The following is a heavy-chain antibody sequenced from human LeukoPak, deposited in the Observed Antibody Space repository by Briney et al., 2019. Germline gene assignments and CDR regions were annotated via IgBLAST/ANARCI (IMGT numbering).Heavy chain of an antibody. J-gene: IGHJ4*02. D-gene: IGHD2-2*01. V-gene: IGHV3-7*03. Sequence: GGSLRLSCEGSAFIFSGHWMNWVRQTPGKGLEWVASIKEDGSERQYVDSVKGRFSISRDNTKGSLFLQLNSLRAEDTAVYYCARKFVPYCSSTSCVGYFDYWGQGTLVTVSS. CDR3: ARKFVPYCSSTSCVGYFDY. CDR1: AFIFSGHW. CDR2: IKEDGSER.